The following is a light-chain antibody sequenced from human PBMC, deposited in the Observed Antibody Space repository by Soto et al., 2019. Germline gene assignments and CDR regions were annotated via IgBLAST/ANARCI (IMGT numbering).Light chain of an antibody. V-gene: IGLV3-21*02. CDR1: NIGFRS. J-gene: IGLJ2*01. Sequence: SYELTQPPSVSVAPRQTATITCGGTNIGFRSVHWYQQRPGQAPVLVVYDNTDRPPGIPERFSGSNSGHTATLTIDRVAGGDEGEYYCPVWDSGGDHVIFGGGTKLTVL. CDR3: PVWDSGGDHVI. CDR2: DNT.